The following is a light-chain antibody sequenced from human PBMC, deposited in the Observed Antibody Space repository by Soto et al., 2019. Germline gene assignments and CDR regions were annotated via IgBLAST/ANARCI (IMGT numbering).Light chain of an antibody. CDR2: GAS. Sequence: EIVLTQSPGTLSLSPGERATLSCRASQYVSSSYLAWYQQKPGQAPRLLIYGASSRATGIPDRFSGSGSGSDFTLTISRLEPEDFVVYHCQQYGSSPGTFGQGTKVVI. J-gene: IGKJ1*01. V-gene: IGKV3-20*01. CDR1: QYVSSSY. CDR3: QQYGSSPGT.